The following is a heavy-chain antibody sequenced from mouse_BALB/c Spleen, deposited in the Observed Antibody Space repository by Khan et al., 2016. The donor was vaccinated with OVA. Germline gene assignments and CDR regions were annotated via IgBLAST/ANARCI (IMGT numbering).Heavy chain of an antibody. CDR1: GYTFTSNT. Sequence: QVRLQQSGAELARPGASVRMSSKASGYTFTSNTMHWVKKRPGQGLEWIGYINPRSGYTNFNQNFKDKATLTADKSSSTAYMQLSSLTSEDSAVYYCARRTTGYTMDYWGQGTSVTVSS. D-gene: IGHD2-14*01. CDR2: INPRSGYT. J-gene: IGHJ4*01. CDR3: ARRTTGYTMDY. V-gene: IGHV1-4*01.